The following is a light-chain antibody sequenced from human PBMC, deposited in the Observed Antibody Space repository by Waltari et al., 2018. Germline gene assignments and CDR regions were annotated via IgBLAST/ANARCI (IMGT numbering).Light chain of an antibody. Sequence: QSALTQPASVSGSPGQSITIPCTGTSSDVGGYNYVPWYQPHPGKAPNLLIYGVTKRPSGVSDRFSGSKSGNTAPLTISGLQAEDEADYSCSSYTSSLTYVFGTGTKVTVL. V-gene: IGLV2-14*01. CDR3: SSYTSSLTYV. CDR1: SSDVGGYNY. CDR2: GVT. J-gene: IGLJ1*01.